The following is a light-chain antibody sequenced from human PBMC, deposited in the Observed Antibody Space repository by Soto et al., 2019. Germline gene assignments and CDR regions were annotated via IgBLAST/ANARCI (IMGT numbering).Light chain of an antibody. J-gene: IGKJ1*01. CDR3: QQYGSSPWT. V-gene: IGKV3-20*01. CDR2: AAS. Sequence: EIVLTQSPDTLSLSPGERATLSCRASQSVSSSYLAWYQQKPGQAPRLLIYAASSRAIGIAGRFSGSGSGTDFIRDISRLEPEDFAVYYCQQYGSSPWTFGQGTKVEIK. CDR1: QSVSSSY.